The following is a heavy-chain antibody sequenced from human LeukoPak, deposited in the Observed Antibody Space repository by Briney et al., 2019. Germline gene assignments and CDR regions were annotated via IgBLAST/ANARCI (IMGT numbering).Heavy chain of an antibody. D-gene: IGHD1-26*01. CDR3: ARAGGRYAANDY. CDR1: GGSISRYY. V-gene: IGHV4-59*01. CDR2: IYYSGST. Sequence: TSSETLSLTCTVSGGSISRYYWSWIRQPPGKGLEWIGYIYYSGSTTYNPSLKSRVTISVETSKNQFSLKVSSVTAADTAVYYCARAGGRYAANDYWGQGTLVTVSS. J-gene: IGHJ4*02.